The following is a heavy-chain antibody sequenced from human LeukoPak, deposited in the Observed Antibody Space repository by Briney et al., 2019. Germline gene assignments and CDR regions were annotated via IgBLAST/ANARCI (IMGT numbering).Heavy chain of an antibody. CDR1: GFTFSSYA. Sequence: GGSLRLSCAASGFTFSSYAMSWVRQAPGKGLEWVAFIRYDGSNKYYADSVKGRFTISRDNSKNTLYLQMNSLRGEDTAVYHCAKDLSDYGGLRPYFDYWGQGTLVTVSS. D-gene: IGHD4-23*01. V-gene: IGHV3-30*02. J-gene: IGHJ4*02. CDR3: AKDLSDYGGLRPYFDY. CDR2: IRYDGSNK.